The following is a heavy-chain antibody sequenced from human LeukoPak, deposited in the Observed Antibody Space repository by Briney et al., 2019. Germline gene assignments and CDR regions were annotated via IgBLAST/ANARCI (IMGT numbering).Heavy chain of an antibody. Sequence: SETLSLTCTVSGGSISSGSYYWSWMRQPAGKGMEWIGRIYTSGSTNYNPSLKSRVTISVDTSKNQFSLKLSSVTAADTAVYYCVRHYVLHIVGSTRWGQGTLVSVSS. J-gene: IGHJ4*02. D-gene: IGHD3-16*01. CDR1: GGSISSGSYY. CDR3: VRHYVLHIVGSTR. CDR2: IYTSGST. V-gene: IGHV4-61*02.